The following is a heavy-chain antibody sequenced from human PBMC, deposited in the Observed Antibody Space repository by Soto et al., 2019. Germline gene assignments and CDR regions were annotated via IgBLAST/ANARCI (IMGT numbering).Heavy chain of an antibody. CDR3: ARHVPDTTTGTYSFDY. J-gene: IGHJ4*02. CDR2: LRYSGST. V-gene: IGHV4-39*01. CDR1: GGSRSSSSYY. D-gene: IGHD5-18*01. Sequence: SETLSRTCTLSGGSRSSSSYYWGWIRQPPGKGLDWIGSLRYSGSTYYNPSLKSRFITSVDTSKNQFSLKLSSVTAADTAVYYFARHVPDTTTGTYSFDYWGKGTLVTVSS.